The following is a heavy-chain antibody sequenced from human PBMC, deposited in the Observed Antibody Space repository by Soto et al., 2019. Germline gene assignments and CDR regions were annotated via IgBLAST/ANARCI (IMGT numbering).Heavy chain of an antibody. J-gene: IGHJ6*02. CDR3: TRILWSSRRDALDI. Sequence: GGSLRLSCIASGFTFRNYAMAWVRQAPGEDLEWVSAIGTSGTPTLYADSVKSRFSISRDGSRNTVSLQMNSLGVEDTATYYCTRILWSSRRDALDIWGQGTTVTVSS. D-gene: IGHD2-21*01. V-gene: IGHV3-23*01. CDR1: GFTFRNYA. CDR2: IGTSGTPT.